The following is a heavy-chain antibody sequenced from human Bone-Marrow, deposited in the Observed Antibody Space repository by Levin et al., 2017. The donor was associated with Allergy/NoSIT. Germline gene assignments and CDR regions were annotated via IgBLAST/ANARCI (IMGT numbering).Heavy chain of an antibody. V-gene: IGHV4-34*01. J-gene: IGHJ4*02. CDR3: AMSIIAAAGTFDY. Sequence: GSLRLSCDVYGGSFSPYYWSWIRQPPGKGLEWIGEVNQSGSTNYNPPLKSRVSISVDTSKRKLSLKLRSVRAADTGVYYCAMSIIAAAGTFDYWGQGTLVTVSS. D-gene: IGHD6-13*01. CDR2: VNQSGST. CDR1: GGSFSPYY.